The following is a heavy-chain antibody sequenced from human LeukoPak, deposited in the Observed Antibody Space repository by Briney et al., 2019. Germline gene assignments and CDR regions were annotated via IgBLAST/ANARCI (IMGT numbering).Heavy chain of an antibody. D-gene: IGHD3-10*01. CDR1: GFTFSSYA. V-gene: IGHV3-30*04. CDR2: ISYDGGNK. CDR3: AKVTYGSGTYGAFDS. Sequence: GGSLRLSCAASGFTFSSYAMYWVRQAPGKGLEWVAVISYDGGNKYYADSVKGRFTISRDNSKNTLYLQMNSLRAEDTAIYYCAKVTYGSGTYGAFDSWGQGTLVTVSS. J-gene: IGHJ4*02.